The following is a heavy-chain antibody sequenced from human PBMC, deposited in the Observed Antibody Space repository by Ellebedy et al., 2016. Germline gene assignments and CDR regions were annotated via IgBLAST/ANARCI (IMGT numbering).Heavy chain of an antibody. CDR2: ISSSGSTI. D-gene: IGHD1-14*01. CDR3: ARDKGIPPRDAFDI. V-gene: IGHV3-11*01. J-gene: IGHJ3*02. Sequence: GGSLRLSCAASGFTFSDYYMSWIRQAPGKGLEWVSYISSSGSTIYYADSVKGRFTISRDNAKNSLYLQMNSLRAEDTAVYYCARDKGIPPRDAFDIWGQGTMVTVSS. CDR1: GFTFSDYY.